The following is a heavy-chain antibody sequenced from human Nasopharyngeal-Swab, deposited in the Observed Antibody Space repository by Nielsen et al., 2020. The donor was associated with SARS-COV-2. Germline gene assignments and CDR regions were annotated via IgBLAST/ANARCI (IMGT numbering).Heavy chain of an antibody. CDR3: ARRFHSSSWYTDYDY. CDR2: IDPSDSYT. J-gene: IGHJ4*02. D-gene: IGHD6-13*01. V-gene: IGHV5-10-1*01. Sequence: VRKMHGRGMEWMGRIDPSDSYTNYSPSFQGHVTISADKSISTAYLQWSSLKASDTAMYYCARRFHSSSWYTDYDYWGQGTLVTVSS.